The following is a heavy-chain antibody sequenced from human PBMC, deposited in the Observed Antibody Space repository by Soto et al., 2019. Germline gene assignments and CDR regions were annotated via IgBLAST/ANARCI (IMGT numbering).Heavy chain of an antibody. CDR2: INHSGST. Sequence: SETLSLPCSVFVGSFSCYYWTWIRQAPVRLLEWIGEINHSGSTNYHPSLKTRVTISVDTSKNQFSLRLSSVTAADTALYYCARGQNPYIVVVPAPHYDYWGQGTLVTVSS. CDR1: VGSFSCYY. CDR3: ARGQNPYIVVVPAPHYDY. V-gene: IGHV4-34*01. D-gene: IGHD2-2*01. J-gene: IGHJ4*02.